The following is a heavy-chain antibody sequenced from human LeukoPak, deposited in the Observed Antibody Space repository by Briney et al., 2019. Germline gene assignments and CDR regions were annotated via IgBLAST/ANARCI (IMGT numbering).Heavy chain of an antibody. D-gene: IGHD3-10*01. V-gene: IGHV7-4-1*02. CDR3: ARGEYLTNQDIWFGEPDPTNNWFDP. Sequence: ASVKVSCKASGYTFTSYAMNWVRQAPGQGLEWMGWINTNTGNPTYAQGFTGRFVFSLDTSVSTAYLQISSLKAEDTAVYYCARGEYLTNQDIWFGEPDPTNNWFDPWGQGTLVTVSS. CDR2: INTNTGNP. CDR1: GYTFTSYA. J-gene: IGHJ5*02.